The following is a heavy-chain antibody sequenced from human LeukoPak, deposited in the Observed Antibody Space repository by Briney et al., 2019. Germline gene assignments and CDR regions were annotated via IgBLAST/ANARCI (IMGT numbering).Heavy chain of an antibody. CDR3: ARGVGSTTYYAMDV. J-gene: IGHJ6*02. CDR2: IGYDGSNK. Sequence: GRSPRLSCAASGFTFSSSGIHWVRRAPGKGLEWVAVIGYDGSNKYYADSVQGRFTISRDNSKNTLFLQMNSLRAEDTAVYYCARGVGSTTYYAMDVWGQGTTVTVSS. CDR1: GFTFSSSG. D-gene: IGHD2-2*01. V-gene: IGHV3-33*01.